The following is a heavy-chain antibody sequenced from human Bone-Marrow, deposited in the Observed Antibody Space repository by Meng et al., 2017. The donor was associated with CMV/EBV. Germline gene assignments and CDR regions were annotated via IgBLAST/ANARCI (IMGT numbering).Heavy chain of an antibody. V-gene: IGHV4-39*07. CDR3: ARGGDDAVLGYSSSFWGYYYYCMVV. CDR1: GGSISSSSYY. J-gene: IGHJ6*02. D-gene: IGHD6-13*01. CDR2: IHYSGST. Sequence: SETLSLTCTVSGGSISSSSYYWGGIRQPPGKGPEWIGSIHYSGSTYYNPSLKSRVSISVDTSTNQLSLKLSSVTVADTAVYYCARGGDDAVLGYSSSFWGYYYYCMVVWGQGTTVTIFS.